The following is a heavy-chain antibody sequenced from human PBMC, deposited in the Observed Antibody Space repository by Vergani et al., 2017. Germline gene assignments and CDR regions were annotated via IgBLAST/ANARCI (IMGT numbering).Heavy chain of an antibody. CDR1: GFIFSDHY. CDR3: SRGMTTETTDLDGFDI. CDR2: IRNKANDYTT. V-gene: IGHV3-72*01. D-gene: IGHD4-17*01. J-gene: IGHJ3*02. Sequence: EVQVVESGGGLVQPGGSLRLSCAASGFIFSDHYMDWVRQAPGKGLEWVGRIRNKANDYTTQYAASVKGRFTISRDDSKSYLYLQMNSLQTEDTALYYCSRGMTTETTDLDGFDIWGQGTMVSVSS.